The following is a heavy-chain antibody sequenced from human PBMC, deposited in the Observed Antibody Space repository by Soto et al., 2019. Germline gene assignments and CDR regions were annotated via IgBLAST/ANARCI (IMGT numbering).Heavy chain of an antibody. CDR3: ARRVTDYYYYYGMDV. Sequence: PGESLKISCKGSGYSFTSYWISWVRQMPGKGLEWMGRIDPSDSYTNYSPSFQGHVTISADKSISTAYLQWSSLKVSDTAMYYCARRVTDYYYYYGMDVWGQGTTVTVSS. D-gene: IGHD3-10*01. J-gene: IGHJ6*02. CDR1: GYSFTSYW. V-gene: IGHV5-10-1*01. CDR2: IDPSDSYT.